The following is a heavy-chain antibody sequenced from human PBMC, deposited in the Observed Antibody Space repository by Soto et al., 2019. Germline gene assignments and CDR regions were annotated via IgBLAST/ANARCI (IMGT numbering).Heavy chain of an antibody. J-gene: IGHJ5*02. Sequence: QVQLQESGPGLVKPSQTLSLTCTVSGGSISSGGYYWSWIRQHPGKGLEWNGYRYYSGNTYYTLSRKCRVTIAVGKSKNQLSLRRSSVIAAISAVNYCARDLTPWAQGTLVTVSS. V-gene: IGHV4-31*03. CDR2: RYYSGNT. CDR3: ARDLTP. CDR1: GGSISSGGYY.